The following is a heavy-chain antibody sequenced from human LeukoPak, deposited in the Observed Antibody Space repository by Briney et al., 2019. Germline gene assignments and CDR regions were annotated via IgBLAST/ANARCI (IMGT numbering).Heavy chain of an antibody. CDR1: GFTFSTPW. Sequence: PGGSPGLSCAASGFTFSTPWMHWVPHPPGRGLVGVSVIYSHGWNKTYADSVRGRFPVSRDNAKNTVYLQMNSLRAEDSAVYYCASDSGHAFYFWGQGTMVTVSS. J-gene: IGHJ3*01. D-gene: IGHD3-10*01. V-gene: IGHV3-74*01. CDR3: ASDSGHAFYF. CDR2: IYSHGWNK.